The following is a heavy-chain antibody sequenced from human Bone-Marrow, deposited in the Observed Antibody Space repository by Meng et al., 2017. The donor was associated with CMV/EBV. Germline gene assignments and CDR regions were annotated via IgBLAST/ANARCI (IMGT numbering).Heavy chain of an antibody. CDR3: ATISTGVPWFDP. V-gene: IGHV3-7*01. CDR1: GFNSSTYW. J-gene: IGHJ5*02. Sequence: GESLKISCAASGFNSSTYWMSWVRQAPGKGPEWVANINQDGRAKYHVGSLQGRFTISRDNAKNSLYLQMNSLRAEDTAVYYCATISTGVPWFDPWGQGTLVTFAS. D-gene: IGHD3-10*01. CDR2: INQDGRAK.